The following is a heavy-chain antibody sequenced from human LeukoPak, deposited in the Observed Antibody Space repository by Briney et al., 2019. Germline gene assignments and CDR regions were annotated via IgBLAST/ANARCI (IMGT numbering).Heavy chain of an antibody. CDR2: ISSSSSYI. Sequence: PGGSLRLSCAASGFTFSSYSMNWVRQAPGKGLEWVSSISSSSSYIYYADSVKGRFTISRDNAKNSLYLQMNSLRAEDTAVYYCARDSEPTYSSSSGDFDYWGQGTLVTVSS. CDR3: ARDSEPTYSSSSGDFDY. CDR1: GFTFSSYS. D-gene: IGHD6-6*01. J-gene: IGHJ4*02. V-gene: IGHV3-21*01.